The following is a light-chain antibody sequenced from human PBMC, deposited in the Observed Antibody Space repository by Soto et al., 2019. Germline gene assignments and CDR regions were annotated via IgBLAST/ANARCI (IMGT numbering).Light chain of an antibody. CDR1: SSNIGAGYD. CDR3: QSYDSSLSGSK. J-gene: IGLJ2*01. CDR2: GNS. Sequence: QPVLKQPPSVSGAPGQRVTISCTGSSSNIGAGYDVHWYQQLPGTAPKLLIYGNSNRPSGVPDRFSGSKSGTSASLAITGLQAEDEADYYCQSYDSSLSGSKFGGGTKLTVL. V-gene: IGLV1-40*01.